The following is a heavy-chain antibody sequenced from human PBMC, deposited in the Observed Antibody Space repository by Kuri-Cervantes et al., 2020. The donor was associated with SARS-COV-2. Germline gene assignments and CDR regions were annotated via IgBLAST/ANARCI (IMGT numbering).Heavy chain of an antibody. D-gene: IGHD3-10*01. Sequence: SETLSLTCAVYGGSFSGYYWSWIRQPPGKGLEWIGEINHSGSTNYNPSLKSRVTISVDTSKNQFSLKLSSVTAADTAVYYCARELLFGYYYYYMDVWGKGTTVTVSS. CDR3: ARELLFGYYYYYMDV. CDR2: INHSGST. CDR1: GGSFSGYY. J-gene: IGHJ6*03. V-gene: IGHV4-34*01.